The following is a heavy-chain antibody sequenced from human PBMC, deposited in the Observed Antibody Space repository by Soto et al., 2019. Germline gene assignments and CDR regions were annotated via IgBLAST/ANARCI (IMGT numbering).Heavy chain of an antibody. CDR2: INHSGST. CDR1: GGSFSGYY. J-gene: IGHJ6*03. CDR3: ARERYSSSYYMDV. V-gene: IGHV4-34*01. D-gene: IGHD6-13*01. Sequence: LSLTCAVYGGSFSGYYWSLIRQPPGKGLEWIGEINHSGSTNYNPSLKSRVTISVDTPKNQFSLKLSSVTAADTAVYYCARERYSSSYYMDVWGKGTTVTVSS.